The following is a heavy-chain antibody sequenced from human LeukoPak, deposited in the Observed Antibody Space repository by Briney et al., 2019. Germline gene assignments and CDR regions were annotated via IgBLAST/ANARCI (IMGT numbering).Heavy chain of an antibody. J-gene: IGHJ4*02. CDR2: INHSGST. Sequence: PSETLSLTCAVYGGSFSGYYWSWLRQPPGKGLEWIGEINHSGSTNYNPSLKSRVTISVDTSKNQFSLKLSSVTAGDTAVYYCARTFYDSSGYYQYWGQGTLVTVSS. V-gene: IGHV4-34*01. D-gene: IGHD3-22*01. CDR1: GGSFSGYY. CDR3: ARTFYDSSGYYQY.